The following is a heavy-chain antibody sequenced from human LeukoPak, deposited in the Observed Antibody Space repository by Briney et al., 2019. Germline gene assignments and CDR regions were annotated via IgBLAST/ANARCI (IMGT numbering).Heavy chain of an antibody. Sequence: SETLSLTCAVSGGSISSGGYSWSWIRQPPGKGLGWIGYIYHSGSTYYNPSLKSRVTISVDTSKNQFSVKLGSVSGADTCVYLCASAARLYYDSSGYFYYYYGMDVWGQGPTVTVSS. CDR1: GGSISSGGYS. V-gene: IGHV4-30-2*01. J-gene: IGHJ6*02. CDR3: ASAARLYYDSSGYFYYYYGMDV. CDR2: IYHSGST. D-gene: IGHD3-22*01.